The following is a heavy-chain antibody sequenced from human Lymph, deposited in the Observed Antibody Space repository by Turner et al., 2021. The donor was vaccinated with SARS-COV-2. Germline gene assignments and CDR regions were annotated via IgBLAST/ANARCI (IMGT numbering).Heavy chain of an antibody. CDR2: IDYRGRT. V-gene: IGHV4-59*01. CDR3: ARETVNNWVDP. Sequence: QVQLQESSPRLVKPLETLSLTCTVSCGSMNSNYWSWIRQLPGKRLEWIGYIDYRGRTNDNPSLKSRVTISVDTSKNQFSLKLTSVTAADTAIYYCARETVNNWVDPWGQGILVTVSS. J-gene: IGHJ5*02. D-gene: IGHD2-21*02. CDR1: CGSMNSNY.